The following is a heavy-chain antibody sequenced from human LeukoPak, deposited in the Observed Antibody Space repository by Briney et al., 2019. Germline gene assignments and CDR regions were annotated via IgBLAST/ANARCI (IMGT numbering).Heavy chain of an antibody. V-gene: IGHV4-39*01. J-gene: IGHJ4*02. D-gene: IGHD6-19*01. CDR1: GGSISSSTYS. CDR3: ARRQWLSEFDY. Sequence: SGTLSLTCTVSGGSISSSTYSWGWIRQPPGKGPEWIGSVYSSGRTYYNPSLKSRVTISVDTSKNQLSLKLTSVTAADTAVYYCARRQWLSEFDYWGQGTLVTVSS. CDR2: VYSSGRT.